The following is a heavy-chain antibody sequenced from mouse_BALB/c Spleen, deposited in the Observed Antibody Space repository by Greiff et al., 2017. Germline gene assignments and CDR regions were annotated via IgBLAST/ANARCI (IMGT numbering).Heavy chain of an antibody. CDR2: INPSTGYT. J-gene: IGHJ4*01. CDR1: GYTFTSYW. CDR3: ARANWDEDYAMDY. D-gene: IGHD4-1*01. Sequence: VQLQQSGAELAKPGASVKMSCKASGYTFTSYWMHWVKQRPGQGLEWIGYINPSTGYTEYNQKFKDKATLTADKSSSTAYMQLSSLTSEDSAVYYCARANWDEDYAMDYWGQGTSVTVSS. V-gene: IGHV1-7*01.